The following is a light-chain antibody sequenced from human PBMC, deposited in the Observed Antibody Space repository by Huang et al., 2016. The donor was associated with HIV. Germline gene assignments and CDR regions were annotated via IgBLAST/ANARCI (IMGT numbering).Light chain of an antibody. CDR2: AAS. Sequence: DIQVTQPPSALSAFVGDRVTITCRATQDIGISFAWYQQKPGKAPELLLFAASRLASGVPSRCSGSGSGTDHTLTIASLQPGDFATYYCQQYYSTPYTFGQGTKLEIK. J-gene: IGKJ2*01. V-gene: IGKV1-NL1*01. CDR3: QQYYSTPYT. CDR1: QDIGIS.